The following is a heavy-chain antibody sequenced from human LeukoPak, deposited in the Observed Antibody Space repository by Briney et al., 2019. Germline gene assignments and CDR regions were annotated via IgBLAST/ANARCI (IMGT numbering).Heavy chain of an antibody. Sequence: SETLSLTCTVSGGSINSYYWSWVRQPPGKGLEWIGFIYYSGSANYNPSLKSRVTISVDTSKNQFSLKLSSVTAADTAVYFCVRVASTDYDSYFDYWGQGTLVTVSS. V-gene: IGHV4-59*08. CDR3: VRVASTDYDSYFDY. D-gene: IGHD5-12*01. J-gene: IGHJ4*02. CDR1: GGSINSYY. CDR2: IYYSGSA.